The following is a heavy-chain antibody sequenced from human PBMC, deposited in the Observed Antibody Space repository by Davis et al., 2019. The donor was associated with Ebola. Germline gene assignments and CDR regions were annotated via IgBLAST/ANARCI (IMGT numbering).Heavy chain of an antibody. CDR3: ARAPTWSQINYYCFDY. CDR1: GFTFSSYA. V-gene: IGHV3-23*01. CDR2: IIDSGGTT. D-gene: IGHD3-10*01. Sequence: GESLKISCEASGFTFSSYAMSWVRQAPGKGLEWVSSIIDSGGTTYYADSVKGRFTISRDNSKNTLYLQMNSLRAEDTAVYYCARAPTWSQINYYCFDYWGQGTLVTVSS. J-gene: IGHJ4*02.